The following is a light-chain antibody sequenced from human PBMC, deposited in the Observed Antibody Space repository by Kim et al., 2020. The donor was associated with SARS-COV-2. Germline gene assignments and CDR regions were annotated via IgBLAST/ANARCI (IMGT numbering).Light chain of an antibody. CDR1: QSVSSY. CDR2: DAS. Sequence: SPGERATLSCRASQSVSSYLAWYQQKPGQAPRLLIYDASNRATGIPARFSGSGSGTDFTLTNSSLEPEDFAVYYCQQRSNWPRLTFGGGTKVDIK. J-gene: IGKJ4*01. V-gene: IGKV3-11*01. CDR3: QQRSNWPRLT.